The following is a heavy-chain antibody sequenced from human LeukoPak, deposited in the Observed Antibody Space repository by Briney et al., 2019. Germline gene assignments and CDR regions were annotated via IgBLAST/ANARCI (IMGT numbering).Heavy chain of an antibody. D-gene: IGHD4-17*01. CDR1: GGAFSGYS. V-gene: IGHV4-34*01. CDR3: ARGRSYEYGDYDY. CDR2: IDPHGTT. Sequence: PSETLSLTCAVYGGAFSGYSWRWIRLPPEKGLEWIGEIDPHGTTNYNPSLKSRVTVSVDTSKNQFSLNLNSVTAADTAIYYCARGRSYEYGDYDYWGQGTLVIVSS. J-gene: IGHJ4*02.